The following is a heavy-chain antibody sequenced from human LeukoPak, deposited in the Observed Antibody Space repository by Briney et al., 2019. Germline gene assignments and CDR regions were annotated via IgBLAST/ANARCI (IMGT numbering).Heavy chain of an antibody. V-gene: IGHV3-23*01. CDR1: GLTFSSYA. CDR3: AKIDGYSYGPDAFDI. D-gene: IGHD5-18*01. CDR2: ISGSGGST. Sequence: GGSLRLSCAASGLTFSSYAMSWVRQAPGKGLEWVSAISGSGGSTYYADSVKGRFTISRDNSKNTLYLQMNSLRAEDTAVYYCAKIDGYSYGPDAFDIWGQGTMVTVSS. J-gene: IGHJ3*02.